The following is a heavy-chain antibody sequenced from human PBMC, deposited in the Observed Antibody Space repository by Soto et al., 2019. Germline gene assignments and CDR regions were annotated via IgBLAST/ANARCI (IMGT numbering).Heavy chain of an antibody. J-gene: IGHJ4*02. CDR1: GFTFSSHA. CDR3: ARAGQWPADFDH. D-gene: IGHD6-19*01. V-gene: IGHV3-23*01. CDR2: LYGSGVET. Sequence: LRLSCAASGFTFSSHAMSWVRQAPGKGLEWVSSLYGSGVETHYADSVKGRFTISRDNSKNTVYLQMNSLRVDDTGIYYCARAGQWPADFDHWGRGTLVT.